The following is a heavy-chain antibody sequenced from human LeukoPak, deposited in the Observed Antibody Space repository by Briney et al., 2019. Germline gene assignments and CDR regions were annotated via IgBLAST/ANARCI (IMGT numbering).Heavy chain of an antibody. V-gene: IGHV3-21*01. Sequence: GGSLRLSCAASGFTFSSYSMNWVRQAPGKGLEWVSSISSSSSYIYYADSVKGRFTISRDNSKNTLYLQMNSLRAEDTAVYYCAREPPNYYYGSGSYSADYWGQGTLVTVSS. CDR1: GFTFSSYS. J-gene: IGHJ4*02. CDR3: AREPPNYYYGSGSYSADY. D-gene: IGHD3-10*01. CDR2: ISSSSSYI.